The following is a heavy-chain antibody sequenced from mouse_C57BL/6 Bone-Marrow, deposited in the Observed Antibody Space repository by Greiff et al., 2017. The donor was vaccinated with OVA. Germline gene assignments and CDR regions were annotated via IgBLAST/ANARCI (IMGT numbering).Heavy chain of an antibody. CDR2: ISYDGSN. D-gene: IGHD1-1*01. J-gene: IGHJ1*03. V-gene: IGHV3-6*01. CDR3: ARDPIYYYGSSCWYFDV. CDR1: GYSITSGYY. Sequence: VQLKESGPGLVKPSQSLSLTCSVTGYSITSGYYWNWIRQFPGNKLEWMGYISYDGSNNYNPSLKNRISITRDTSKNQFFLKLNSVTTEDTATYYCARDPIYYYGSSCWYFDVWGTGTTVTVSS.